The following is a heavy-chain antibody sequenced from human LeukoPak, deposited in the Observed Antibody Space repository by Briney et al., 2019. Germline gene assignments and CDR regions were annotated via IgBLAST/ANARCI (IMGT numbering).Heavy chain of an antibody. J-gene: IGHJ4*02. Sequence: GGSLRLSCAASGFTFSNYWMHWVRQAPGKGLVWVSRINSDGSSTTSAASVKGRFTISRDNAKDTLYLQMNSLRAEDTAVYYCAKGGATVIDYWGQGTLVTVSS. V-gene: IGHV3-74*01. CDR1: GFTFSNYW. D-gene: IGHD4-17*01. CDR3: AKGGATVIDY. CDR2: INSDGSST.